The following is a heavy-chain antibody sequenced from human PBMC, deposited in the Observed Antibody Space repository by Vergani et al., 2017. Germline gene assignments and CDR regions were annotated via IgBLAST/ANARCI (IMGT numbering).Heavy chain of an antibody. J-gene: IGHJ3*02. Sequence: QVQLQESGPGLVKPSETLSLTCTVSGGSISSYYWSWIRQPPGKGLEWIGYIYYSGSTNYNPSLKSRVTISVDTSKNQFSLKLSSVTAADTAVYYCARRVMGAFDIWGQGTMVTVSS. CDR1: GGSISSYY. D-gene: IGHD3-16*01. V-gene: IGHV4-59*08. CDR2: IYYSGST. CDR3: ARRVMGAFDI.